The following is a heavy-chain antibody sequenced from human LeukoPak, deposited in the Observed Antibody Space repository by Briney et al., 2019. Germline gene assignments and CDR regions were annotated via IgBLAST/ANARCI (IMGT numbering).Heavy chain of an antibody. D-gene: IGHD1-14*01. CDR3: ARDDRPPDDYYGMDV. J-gene: IGHJ6*02. V-gene: IGHV3-74*01. Sequence: GGSLRLSCAASGFTFSSYWMHWVRQAPGKGLVWVSRINSDGSSTSYADSVKGRFTISRDNAKNTLYLQMNSLRAEDTAVYYCARDDRPPDDYYGMDVWGQGTTVTVSS. CDR1: GFTFSSYW. CDR2: INSDGSST.